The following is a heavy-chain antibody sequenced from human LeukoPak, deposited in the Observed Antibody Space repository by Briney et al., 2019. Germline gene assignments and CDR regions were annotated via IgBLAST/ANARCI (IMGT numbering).Heavy chain of an antibody. D-gene: IGHD2-2*01. J-gene: IGHJ5*02. V-gene: IGHV1-2*02. Sequence: ASVKVSCKASRSTFTDYYMHWVRRAPGQGLEWMGWINPNSGGTDYAQKFQGRVTMTRDTSISTAYMELSRLRSDDTAVYYCARGGWSLGYCSSSSCLDWFDPWGQGTLVTVSS. CDR3: ARGGWSLGYCSSSSCLDWFDP. CDR1: RSTFTDYY. CDR2: INPNSGGT.